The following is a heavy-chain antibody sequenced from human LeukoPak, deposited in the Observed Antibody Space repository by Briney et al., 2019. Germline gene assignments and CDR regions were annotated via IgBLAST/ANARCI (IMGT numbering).Heavy chain of an antibody. Sequence: GGSLRLSCAASGFTFSSYDMHWVRQATGKGLEWVSAIGTAGDTYYPGFVKGRFTISRENAKNSLYLQMNSLRAGDTAVYYCARERAAGPEDYYYGMDVWGRGTSVTVSS. V-gene: IGHV3-13*01. J-gene: IGHJ6*02. CDR2: IGTAGDT. D-gene: IGHD6-13*01. CDR3: ARERAAGPEDYYYGMDV. CDR1: GFTFSSYD.